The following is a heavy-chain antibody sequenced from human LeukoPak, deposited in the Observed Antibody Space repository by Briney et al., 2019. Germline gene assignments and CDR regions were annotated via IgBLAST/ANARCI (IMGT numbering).Heavy chain of an antibody. CDR2: ISSSSYI. V-gene: IGHV3-21*01. Sequence: GGSLRLSCAASGFTFSSYSMNWVRQAPGKGLEWVSSISSSSYIYYADSVKGRFTISRDNAKNSLYLRMNSLRAEDTAVYYCARDEYCGGDCKYLGAFDIWGQGTMVTVSS. J-gene: IGHJ3*02. CDR3: ARDEYCGGDCKYLGAFDI. D-gene: IGHD2-21*02. CDR1: GFTFSSYS.